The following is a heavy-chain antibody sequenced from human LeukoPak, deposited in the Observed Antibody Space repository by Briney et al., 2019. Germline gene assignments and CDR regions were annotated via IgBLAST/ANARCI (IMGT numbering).Heavy chain of an antibody. CDR2: INHSGST. J-gene: IGHJ4*02. V-gene: IGHV4-34*01. CDR1: GGSFSGYY. Sequence: SETLSLTCAVYGGSFSGYYWSWIRQPPGKGLEWIGEINHSGSTNYNPSLKSRVTISVDTSKNQFSLKLSSVTAADTAVYYCARVGGATGTPIDYWGQGTLVTVSS. D-gene: IGHD1-1*01. CDR3: ARVGGATGTPIDY.